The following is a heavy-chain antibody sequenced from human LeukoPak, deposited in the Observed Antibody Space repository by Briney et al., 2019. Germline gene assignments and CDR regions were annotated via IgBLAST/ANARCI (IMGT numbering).Heavy chain of an antibody. J-gene: IGHJ6*02. D-gene: IGHD3-16*01. Sequence: GGSLRLSCAASGFTFISYWMNWARQAPGKGLEWVASINHNGNVNYYVDSVKGRFTISRDNAKNSLYLQMSNLRAEDTAVYFCARGGGLDVWGQGATVTVSS. CDR3: ARGGGLDV. V-gene: IGHV3-7*03. CDR1: GFTFISYW. CDR2: INHNGNVN.